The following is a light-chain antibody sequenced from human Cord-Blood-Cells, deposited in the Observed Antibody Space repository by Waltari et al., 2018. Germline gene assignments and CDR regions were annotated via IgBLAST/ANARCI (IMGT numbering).Light chain of an antibody. Sequence: SSELTKDPAVSVALGQTVRITCQGDSLTGYYAGWYQQKPGQAPVLVIDGKNTRTSLIPDRFSGSSAGNTASLTITGAQAEDEADYYWNSRDSSGNHVVFGGGTKLTVL. J-gene: IGLJ2*01. CDR3: NSRDSSGNHVV. CDR1: SLTGYY. V-gene: IGLV3-19*01. CDR2: GKN.